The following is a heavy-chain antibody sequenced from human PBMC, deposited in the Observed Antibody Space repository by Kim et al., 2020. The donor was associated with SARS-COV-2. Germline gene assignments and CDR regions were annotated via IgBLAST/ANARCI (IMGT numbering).Heavy chain of an antibody. CDR3: ATYGDYRGEDYYYGMDV. Sequence: ASVKVSCKASGGTFSSYAISWVRQAPGQGLEWMGRIIPILGIANYAQKFQGRVTITADKSTSTAYMELSSLRSEDTAVYYCATYGDYRGEDYYYGMDVWGQGTTVTVSS. V-gene: IGHV1-69*04. CDR1: GGTFSSYA. J-gene: IGHJ6*02. D-gene: IGHD4-17*01. CDR2: IIPILGIA.